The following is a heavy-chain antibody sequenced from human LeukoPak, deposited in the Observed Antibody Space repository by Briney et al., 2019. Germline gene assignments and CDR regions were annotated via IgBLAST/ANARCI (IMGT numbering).Heavy chain of an antibody. D-gene: IGHD3-3*01. V-gene: IGHV3-23*01. CDR3: AKSTATIFGVVIMTVDY. J-gene: IGHJ4*02. CDR2: ISGSGGST. CDR1: GFTFSSYA. Sequence: GVSLRLSCAASGFTFSSYAMSWVRQAPGKGLEWVSAISGSGGSTYYADSVKGRFTISRDNSKNTLYLQMNSLRAEDTAVYYCAKSTATIFGVVIMTVDYWGQGTLVTVSS.